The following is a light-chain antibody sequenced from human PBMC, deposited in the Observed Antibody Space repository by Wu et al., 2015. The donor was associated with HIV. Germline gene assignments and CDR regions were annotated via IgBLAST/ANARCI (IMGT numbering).Light chain of an antibody. CDR2: DAS. CDR3: QQYNKWPPGTG. V-gene: IGKV3-15*01. Sequence: EVVMMQFPAALPVSPGERATLSCRASQSIGSNLAWYQQKPGQAPRLLIYDASTRALWNPRQVQWQWVWDRLHSHRQQRTVXDFAVYYCQQYNKWPPGTGFGQGTKRGDQT. CDR1: QSIGSN. J-gene: IGKJ2*03.